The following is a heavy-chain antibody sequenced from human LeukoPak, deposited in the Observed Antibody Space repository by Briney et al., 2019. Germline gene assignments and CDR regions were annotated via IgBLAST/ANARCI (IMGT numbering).Heavy chain of an antibody. D-gene: IGHD3-22*01. Sequence: GGSLRLSCAASGFTFSSYDMHWVRQATGKGLEWVSAIGTAGDTYYPGSVKGRFTISRDNAKNTLYLQMNSLRAEDTAVYYCARVQQGYYDSSGYRAFDIWGQGTMVTVSS. CDR2: IGTAGDT. CDR3: ARVQQGYYDSSGYRAFDI. V-gene: IGHV3-13*01. CDR1: GFTFSSYD. J-gene: IGHJ3*02.